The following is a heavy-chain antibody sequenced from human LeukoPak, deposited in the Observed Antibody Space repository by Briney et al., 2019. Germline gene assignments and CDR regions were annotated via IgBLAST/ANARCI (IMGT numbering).Heavy chain of an antibody. CDR1: GYTFTGCY. D-gene: IGHD4-17*01. J-gene: IGHJ4*02. V-gene: IGHV1-2*02. CDR3: ARDLPTTVTTDTY. CDR2: INPNSGGT. Sequence: GASVKVSCKASGYTFTGCYMHWVRQAPGQGLEWMGWINPNSGGTNYAQKFQGRVTMTRDTSISTAYMELSRLRSDDTAVYYCARDLPTTVTTDTYWGQGTLVTVSS.